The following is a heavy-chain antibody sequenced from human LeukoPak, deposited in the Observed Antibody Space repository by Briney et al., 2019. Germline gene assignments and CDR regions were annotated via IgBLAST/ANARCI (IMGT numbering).Heavy chain of an antibody. J-gene: IGHJ4*02. CDR1: GFTFRSYW. Sequence: GGSLRLSCAASGFTFRSYWMSWVRQAPGKGLEWVANINQGGSVKYYVDSVKGRFTISRDDAKNLLYVQMNSLRDEDTAVYYCARVGYSGWNLEYWGQGTLVTVSS. CDR3: ARVGYSGWNLEY. D-gene: IGHD5-12*01. CDR2: INQGGSVK. V-gene: IGHV3-7*01.